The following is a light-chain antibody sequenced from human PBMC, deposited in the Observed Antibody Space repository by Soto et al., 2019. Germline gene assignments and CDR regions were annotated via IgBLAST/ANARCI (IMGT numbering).Light chain of an antibody. CDR1: QSGSSIY. J-gene: IGKJ1*01. V-gene: IGKV3-20*01. Sequence: EIVLTQSPGTLSLSPGERATLACRASQSGSSIYLAWYQQKPGQAPRLLIYGASSMATGIPDRFSGSGSGRDLTLTISRLEPEDFGVYYCQQYGSSRWTFGQGTKVEI. CDR3: QQYGSSRWT. CDR2: GAS.